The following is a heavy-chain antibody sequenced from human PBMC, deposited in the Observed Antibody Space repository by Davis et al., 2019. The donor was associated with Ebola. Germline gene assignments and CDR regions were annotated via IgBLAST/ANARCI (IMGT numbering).Heavy chain of an antibody. CDR2: ISSSSSYI. CDR3: ARDLYCSGGSCYANYYYYYGMDV. D-gene: IGHD2-15*01. CDR1: GFTFSSYS. V-gene: IGHV3-21*01. J-gene: IGHJ6*02. Sequence: GESLKISCAASGFTFSSYSMNWVRQAPGKGLEWVSSISSSSSYIYYADSVKGRFTISRDNAKNSLYLQMNSLRAEDTAVYYCARDLYCSGGSCYANYYYYYGMDVWGQGTTVTVSS.